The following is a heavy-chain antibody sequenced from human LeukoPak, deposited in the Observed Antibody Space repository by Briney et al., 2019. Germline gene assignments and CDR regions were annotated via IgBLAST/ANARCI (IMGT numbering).Heavy chain of an antibody. D-gene: IGHD1/OR15-1a*01. J-gene: IGHJ5*02. CDR1: GYTVTTYG. V-gene: IGHV1-18*01. Sequence: ASVKVSCKASGYTVTTYGISWLRQAPGQGLEWMGWISAYNGNTNYAQRLQGRVTMTTDTSTSTAYMELRSLRSDDTAVYYCGSNTHQRVSVSAIAHWGQGSLVTVSS. CDR2: ISAYNGNT. CDR3: GSNTHQRVSVSAIAH.